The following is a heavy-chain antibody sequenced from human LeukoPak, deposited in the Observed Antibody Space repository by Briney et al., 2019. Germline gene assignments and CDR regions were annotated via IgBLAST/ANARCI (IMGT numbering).Heavy chain of an antibody. D-gene: IGHD4-23*01. CDR3: ARLYGGNTLGDAFDI. CDR1: GYTFTGYY. Sequence: ASVKVSCKASGYTFTGYYMHWVRQAPGQGLEWMGWINPNSGGTNYAQKFQGRVTMTRDTSISTAYMELSRLRSDDTAVYYCARLYGGNTLGDAFDIWGQGTMVTVSS. V-gene: IGHV1-2*02. CDR2: INPNSGGT. J-gene: IGHJ3*02.